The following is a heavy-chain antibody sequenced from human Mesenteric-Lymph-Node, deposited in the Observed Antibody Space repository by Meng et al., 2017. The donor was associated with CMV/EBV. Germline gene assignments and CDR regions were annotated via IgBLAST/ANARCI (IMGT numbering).Heavy chain of an antibody. CDR1: GFTVSSNY. CDR3: ARQCPRAYGSGTYGCYDY. J-gene: IGHJ4*02. Sequence: GESLKISCAASGFTVSSNYMSWVRQAPGKGLEWVSAISGSGGSTYYADSVKGRFTISRDNSKNTLYLQMNSLRAEDTAVYYCARQCPRAYGSGTYGCYDYWGQGTLVTVSS. D-gene: IGHD3-10*01. CDR2: ISGSGGST. V-gene: IGHV3-66*02.